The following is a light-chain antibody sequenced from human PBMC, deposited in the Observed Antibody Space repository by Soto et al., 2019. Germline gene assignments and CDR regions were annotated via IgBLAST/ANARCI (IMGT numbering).Light chain of an antibody. Sequence: ESVLTQSPGTLALSPGEEATLSCRASQSVSKYLAWYQQKPGQAPRLLIYGASSRATGIPDSFSGSESGTDFTLTISRLEPEDFAVYYCQQYGGSPQTFGQGTKV. CDR3: QQYGGSPQT. J-gene: IGKJ1*01. CDR1: QSVSKY. CDR2: GAS. V-gene: IGKV3-20*01.